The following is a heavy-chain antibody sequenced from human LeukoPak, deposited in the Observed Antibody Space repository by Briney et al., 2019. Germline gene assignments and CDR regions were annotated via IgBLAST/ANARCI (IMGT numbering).Heavy chain of an antibody. J-gene: IGHJ4*02. CDR1: GYTFTSYG. CDR2: INTNTGNP. Sequence: ASVKVSCKASGYTFTSYGISWVRQAPGQGLEWMGWINTNTGNPTYAQGFTGRFVFSLDTSVSTAYLQISSLKAEDTAVYYCARDGYDSSGSYIPGLDYWGQGTLVTVSS. V-gene: IGHV7-4-1*02. D-gene: IGHD3-22*01. CDR3: ARDGYDSSGSYIPGLDY.